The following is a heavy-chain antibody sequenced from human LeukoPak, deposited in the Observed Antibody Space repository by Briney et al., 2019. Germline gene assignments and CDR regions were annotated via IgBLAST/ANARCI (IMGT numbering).Heavy chain of an antibody. J-gene: IGHJ4*02. D-gene: IGHD3-22*01. CDR3: ARVLRDYDSSGYFDY. CDR1: GGSVSSVSHY. CDR2: IYHSGST. Sequence: SETLSLTCTVSGGSVSSVSHYWSWIRQPPGKGLEWIGYIYHSGSTYYNPSLKSRVTISVDRSKNQFSLKLSSVTAADTAVYYCARVLRDYDSSGYFDYWGQGTLVTVSS. V-gene: IGHV4-30-2*01.